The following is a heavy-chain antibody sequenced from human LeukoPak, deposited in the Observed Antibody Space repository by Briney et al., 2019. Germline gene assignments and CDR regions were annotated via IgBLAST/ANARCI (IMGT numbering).Heavy chain of an antibody. CDR1: GYTFTGSY. Sequence: ASVKVSCKASGYTFTGSYIHWVRQAPGQGLEWMGWINPNSGCINYAQKFQGRVTMTSDTSISTAYMELSSLTSDDTAVYYCARDFYYASSGWFDPWGQGTLVIVSS. J-gene: IGHJ5*02. CDR3: ARDFYYASSGWFDP. CDR2: INPNSGCI. D-gene: IGHD3-22*01. V-gene: IGHV1-2*02.